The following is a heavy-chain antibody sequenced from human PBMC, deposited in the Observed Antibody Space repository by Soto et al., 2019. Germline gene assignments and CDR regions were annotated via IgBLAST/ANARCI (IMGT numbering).Heavy chain of an antibody. CDR1: GFTFSSYW. D-gene: IGHD3-3*01. Sequence: PGGSLRLSCAASGFTFSSYWMQWVRQAPGKELVWVSRINSDGSSTSYADSVKGRFTISRDNAKNTLYLQMNSLRAEDTAVYYCARGGAYYDFWSGYYSHAFDIWGQGTMVTVSS. CDR2: INSDGSST. CDR3: ARGGAYYDFWSGYYSHAFDI. J-gene: IGHJ3*02. V-gene: IGHV3-74*01.